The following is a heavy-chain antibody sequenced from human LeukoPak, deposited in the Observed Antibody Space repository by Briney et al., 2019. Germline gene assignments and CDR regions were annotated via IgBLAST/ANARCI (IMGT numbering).Heavy chain of an antibody. Sequence: GGSLRLSCAASGFTFSSYSMNWVRQAPGKGLEWVSSISSSSSYIYYAHSVKGRFTISRDNAKNSLYLQMNSLRAEDTAVYYCARASHVDTARVGYWGQGTLVTVSS. CDR2: ISSSSSYI. J-gene: IGHJ4*02. D-gene: IGHD5-18*01. CDR1: GFTFSSYS. CDR3: ARASHVDTARVGY. V-gene: IGHV3-21*01.